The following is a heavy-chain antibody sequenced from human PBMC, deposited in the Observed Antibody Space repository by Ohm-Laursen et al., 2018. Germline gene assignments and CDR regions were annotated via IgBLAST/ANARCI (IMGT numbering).Heavy chain of an antibody. CDR3: ARDPVRGLTDY. CDR1: RFTFSDYY. Sequence: GSLRLSCAATRFTFSDYYMNWVCQALGKGLEWVSSVSSTNTRYYADSVKGRFTISRDNAKNSLYLQMNSLRAEDTAVYRCARDPVRGLTDYWGQGTLVTVSS. J-gene: IGHJ4*02. V-gene: IGHV3-69-1*02. CDR2: VSSTNTR. D-gene: IGHD3-16*01.